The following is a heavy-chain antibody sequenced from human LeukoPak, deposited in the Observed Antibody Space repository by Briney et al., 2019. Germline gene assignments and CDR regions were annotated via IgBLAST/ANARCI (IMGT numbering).Heavy chain of an antibody. CDR2: IKSKTDGGTT. CDR3: TTLTMVRGVTFDY. D-gene: IGHD3-10*01. V-gene: IGHV3-15*01. Sequence: GGSLRLSCAASGFTFSNAWMSWVRQAPGKGLEWVGRIKSKTDGGTTDYAAPVKGRFTISRDDSKSTLYLQMNSLKTEDTAVYYCTTLTMVRGVTFDYWGQGTLVTVSS. CDR1: GFTFSNAW. J-gene: IGHJ4*02.